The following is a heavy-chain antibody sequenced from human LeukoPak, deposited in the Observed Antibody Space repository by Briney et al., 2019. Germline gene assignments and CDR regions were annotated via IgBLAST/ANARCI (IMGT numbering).Heavy chain of an antibody. D-gene: IGHD3-22*01. V-gene: IGHV3-74*01. Sequence: LTGGSLRLSCAVSGFTFSSYWMHWVRQAPGKGLVWVSRINSDGSSTSYADSVKGRFTISRDNAKNTLYLQMSSLRAEDTAVYYCARADLPYYYESSGYYEQGTDYWGQGTLVTVSS. CDR3: ARADLPYYYESSGYYEQGTDY. J-gene: IGHJ4*02. CDR1: GFTFSSYW. CDR2: INSDGSST.